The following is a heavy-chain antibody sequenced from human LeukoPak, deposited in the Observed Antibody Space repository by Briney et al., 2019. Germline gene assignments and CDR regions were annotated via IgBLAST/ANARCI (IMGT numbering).Heavy chain of an antibody. CDR3: ARDSGTTGEVKFDP. Sequence: SETLSLTCTVAGGSISRYYWSWIRQPAGKGLGWIGRIYSDGTITYHPSLQSRLTMSIDTSKNQFSLKLSFVTAADTAVYYCARDSGTTGEVKFDPWGQGTLVTVSS. D-gene: IGHD4-17*01. J-gene: IGHJ5*02. CDR2: IYSDGTI. CDR1: GGSISRYY. V-gene: IGHV4-4*07.